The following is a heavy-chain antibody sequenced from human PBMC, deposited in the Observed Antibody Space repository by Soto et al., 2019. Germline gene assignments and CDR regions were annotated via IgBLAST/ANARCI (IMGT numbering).Heavy chain of an antibody. CDR3: ARGIVGPNGGMDV. CDR2: ISYDGSNK. CDR1: GFTFSSYG. D-gene: IGHD1-26*01. Sequence: GGSLRLSCAASGFTFSSYGMHWVRQAPGKGLEWVAVISYDGSNKYYADSVKGRFTISRDNSKNTLYLQMNSLRAEDTAVYYCARGIVGPNGGMDVWGQGTTVTVSS. J-gene: IGHJ6*02. V-gene: IGHV3-30*03.